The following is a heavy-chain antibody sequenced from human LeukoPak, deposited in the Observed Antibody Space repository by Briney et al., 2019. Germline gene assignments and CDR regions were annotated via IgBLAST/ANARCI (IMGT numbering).Heavy chain of an antibody. J-gene: IGHJ5*02. D-gene: IGHD2/OR15-2a*01. CDR2: IKSDGSST. Sequence: GGSLRLSCAASGFTFSSYWMYWVRQAPGKGLVWVSRIKSDGSSTSYADSVKGRFTISRDNAKSTLYLQMNSLRAEDTAVYYCARDYSTTWYNWFDPWGQGTLVTVSS. CDR3: ARDYSTTWYNWFDP. CDR1: GFTFSSYW. V-gene: IGHV3-74*01.